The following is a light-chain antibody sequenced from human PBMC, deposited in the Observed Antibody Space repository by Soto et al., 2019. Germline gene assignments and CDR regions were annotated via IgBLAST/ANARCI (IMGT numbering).Light chain of an antibody. CDR1: QDIGTS. V-gene: IGKV3-11*01. CDR2: DTS. J-gene: IGKJ4*01. CDR3: HQPSTWPIT. Sequence: EIVLTQSPAALSLSPGERATLSCRASQDIGTSLAWYQQKPGQPLRVLIYDTSNRAPGTPARFSGLGSGTAFTLTISPLEAEDLSVYHCHQPSTWPITFGGGTKVEIK.